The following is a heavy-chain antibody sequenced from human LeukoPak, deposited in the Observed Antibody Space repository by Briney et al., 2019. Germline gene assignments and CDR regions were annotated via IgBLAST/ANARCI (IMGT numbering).Heavy chain of an antibody. D-gene: IGHD5-12*01. Sequence: GGSLRLSCAASGFTFSNYAMHWVRQAPGKGLEWVAVISYDGSNKYYADSVKGRFTISRDNSKNTLYLQMNSLRAEDTAVYFCAREFVAFDYWGQGTLVTVSS. CDR3: AREFVAFDY. V-gene: IGHV3-30*04. J-gene: IGHJ4*02. CDR1: GFTFSNYA. CDR2: ISYDGSNK.